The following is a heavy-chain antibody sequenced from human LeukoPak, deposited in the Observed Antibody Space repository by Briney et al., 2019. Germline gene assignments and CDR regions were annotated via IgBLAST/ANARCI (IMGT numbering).Heavy chain of an antibody. J-gene: IGHJ6*03. CDR2: IIPIFGTA. V-gene: IGHV1-69*13. CDR3: ARGPYVTYYYYYMDV. CDR1: GGTFSSYA. D-gene: IGHD3-16*01. Sequence: ASVKVSCKASGGTFSSYAISWVRQAPGQGLEWMGGIIPIFGTANYAQKFQGRVTITADESTSTAYMELSSLRSEDTAVYYCARGPYVTYYYYYMDVWGKGTTVIVSS.